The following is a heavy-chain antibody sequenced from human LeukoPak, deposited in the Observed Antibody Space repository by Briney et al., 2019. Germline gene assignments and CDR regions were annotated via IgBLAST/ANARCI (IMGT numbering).Heavy chain of an antibody. D-gene: IGHD1-7*01. Sequence: GASVKVSCKASGYTFTGYYMHWVRQAPGQGLEWMGWINPDSGGTNYAQKFQGRVTLTTDTPTSTAYMELRSLRSDDTAVYYCARDGTSTDDYWGQGTLVTVSS. V-gene: IGHV1-2*02. CDR2: INPDSGGT. CDR3: ARDGTSTDDY. CDR1: GYTFTGYY. J-gene: IGHJ4*02.